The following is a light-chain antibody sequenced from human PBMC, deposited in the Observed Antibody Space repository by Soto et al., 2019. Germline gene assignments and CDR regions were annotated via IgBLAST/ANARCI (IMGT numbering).Light chain of an antibody. CDR3: QQYKNWPIT. Sequence: EIVMTQSLATLSVSPGERATLSCRASQSVSSNLAWYQQKPGQAPRLLIYGASTRATGIPARFRGSGSGTEFTLTISSLQSEDFEVYYCQQYKNWPITFGQGTRLEV. CDR1: QSVSSN. CDR2: GAS. V-gene: IGKV3D-15*01. J-gene: IGKJ5*01.